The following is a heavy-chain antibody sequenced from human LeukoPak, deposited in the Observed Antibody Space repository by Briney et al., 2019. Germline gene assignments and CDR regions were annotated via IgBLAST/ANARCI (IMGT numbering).Heavy chain of an antibody. V-gene: IGHV4-61*08. D-gene: IGHD1-26*01. CDR2: IYYSGST. CDR1: GGSISSGGYP. Sequence: PSETLSLTCAVSGGSISSGGYPWSWIRQPPGKGLEWIGYIYYSGSTNYNPSLESRVTISVDTSKNQFSLKLSSVTAADTAVYYCARDQDWDLQSLRYFDYWGQGTLVTVS. CDR3: ARDQDWDLQSLRYFDY. J-gene: IGHJ4*02.